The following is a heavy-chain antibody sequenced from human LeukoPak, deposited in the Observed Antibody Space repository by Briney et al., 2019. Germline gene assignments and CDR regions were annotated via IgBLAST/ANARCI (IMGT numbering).Heavy chain of an antibody. J-gene: IGHJ4*02. V-gene: IGHV1-24*01. Sequence: ASVKVSCKVSGYTLTELSIHWLRQAPGKGLEWMGGFNPEDEETIFAQKFQGRVTMTEDTSSETAHMELSNLTSDDTAVYYCAKMLRGANRPGYFTYWGQGTLVTVSS. CDR2: FNPEDEET. D-gene: IGHD3-10*01. CDR1: GYTLTELS. CDR3: AKMLRGANRPGYFTY.